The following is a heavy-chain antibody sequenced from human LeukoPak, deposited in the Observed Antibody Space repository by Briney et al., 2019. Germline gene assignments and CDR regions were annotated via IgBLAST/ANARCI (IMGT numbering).Heavy chain of an antibody. Sequence: PGGSLRLSCAASGFTFSSYSMNWVRQAPGKGLEWVSSISSSSSYIYYADSVKGRFTISRDNAKDSLFLQMNSLRVEDTAMYFCTRVGVGGYWGQGTLVTVSS. V-gene: IGHV3-21*01. CDR1: GFTFSSYS. CDR2: ISSSSSYI. J-gene: IGHJ4*02. D-gene: IGHD3-16*01. CDR3: TRVGVGGY.